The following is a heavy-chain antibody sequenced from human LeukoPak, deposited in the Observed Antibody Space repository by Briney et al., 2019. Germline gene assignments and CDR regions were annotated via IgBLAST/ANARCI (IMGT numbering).Heavy chain of an antibody. CDR1: GGSIRSHY. CDR2: IYTSGST. CDR3: ASASYYGSGSPLNY. V-gene: IGHV4-4*07. Sequence: SETLSLTCTVSGGSIRSHYWSWIRQPAGKGLEWIGRIYTSGSTNYNPSLKSRVTISVDTSKNQFSLKLSSVTAADTAVYYCASASYYGSGSPLNYWGQGTLVTVSS. J-gene: IGHJ4*02. D-gene: IGHD3-10*01.